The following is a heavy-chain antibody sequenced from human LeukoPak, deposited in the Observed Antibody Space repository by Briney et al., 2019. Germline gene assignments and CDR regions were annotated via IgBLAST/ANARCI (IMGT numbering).Heavy chain of an antibody. Sequence: GASVKVSCKTSGGTFTSYAITWVRQAPGQGLEWMGKIIPISGTTNYAQKFQGRVTFTADESTSTAYMELSSLRSEDTALYYCARKWRLGGNWFEPWGQGTLVTVSS. V-gene: IGHV1-69*13. CDR1: GGTFTSYA. CDR3: ARKWRLGGNWFEP. J-gene: IGHJ5*02. CDR2: IIPISGTT. D-gene: IGHD1-26*01.